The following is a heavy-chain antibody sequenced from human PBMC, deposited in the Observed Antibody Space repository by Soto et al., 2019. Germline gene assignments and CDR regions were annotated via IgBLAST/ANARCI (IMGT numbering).Heavy chain of an antibody. D-gene: IGHD3-10*01. V-gene: IGHV4-34*01. CDR1: GGSFSGYY. Sequence: KPSETLSLTCAVYGGSFSGYYWSWIRQPPGKGLEWIGEINHSGSTNYNPSLKSRVTISVDTSKNQFSLKLSSVTAADTAVYYCARRGIWFGELLSFYYYYGMDVWGQGPTVTVSS. CDR2: INHSGST. CDR3: ARRGIWFGELLSFYYYYGMDV. J-gene: IGHJ6*02.